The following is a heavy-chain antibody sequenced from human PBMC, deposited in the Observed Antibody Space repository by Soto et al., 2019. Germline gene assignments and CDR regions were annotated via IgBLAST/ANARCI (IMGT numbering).Heavy chain of an antibody. Sequence: PGGSLRLSCAASGFTFDDYAMHWVRQAPGKGLEWVSGISWNSGSIGYADSVKGRFTISRDNAKNSLYLQMNSLRAEDTALYYCAKDLRYFDWSFDYWGQGTLVTVSS. V-gene: IGHV3-9*01. CDR3: AKDLRYFDWSFDY. D-gene: IGHD3-9*01. CDR2: ISWNSGSI. J-gene: IGHJ4*02. CDR1: GFTFDDYA.